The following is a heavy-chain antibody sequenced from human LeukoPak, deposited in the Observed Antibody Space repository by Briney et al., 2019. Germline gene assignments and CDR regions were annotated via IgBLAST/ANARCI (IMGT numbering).Heavy chain of an antibody. D-gene: IGHD6-19*01. Sequence: SETLSLTCTVSGGSISSSSYYWGWICQPPGKGLEWIGSIYYSGSTYYNPSLKSRVTISVDTSKNQFSLKLSSVTAADTAVYYCARHFPGVAVAGYYFDYWGQGTLVTVSS. CDR2: IYYSGST. V-gene: IGHV4-39*01. CDR3: ARHFPGVAVAGYYFDY. J-gene: IGHJ4*02. CDR1: GGSISSSSYY.